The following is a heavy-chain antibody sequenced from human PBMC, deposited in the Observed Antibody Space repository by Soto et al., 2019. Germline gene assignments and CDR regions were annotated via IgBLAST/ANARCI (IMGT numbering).Heavy chain of an antibody. Sequence: QVQLQQWGAGLLKPSETLSLTCAVYGGSFSGYYWSWIRQPPGKGLEWIGEINHSGSTNYNPSLKSRVTISVDTSKNQFSLKLSSVTAADTAVYYCARSRNRGIVVVPAAIQAIDPWGQGTLVTVSS. CDR2: INHSGST. D-gene: IGHD2-2*02. CDR1: GGSFSGYY. V-gene: IGHV4-34*01. J-gene: IGHJ5*02. CDR3: ARSRNRGIVVVPAAIQAIDP.